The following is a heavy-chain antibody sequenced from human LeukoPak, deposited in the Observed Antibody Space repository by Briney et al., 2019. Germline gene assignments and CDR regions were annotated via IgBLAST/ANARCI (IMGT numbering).Heavy chain of an antibody. Sequence: ASVKVSCKASGYTFTDYYMHWVRQAPGQGLEWMGWINPNSRGTGSAQKFQGRFSMTRDTSISTAYMELSRLRSDDTAVYYCARRAREYSHDAFDIWGQGTMVTVSS. J-gene: IGHJ3*02. CDR1: GYTFTDYY. D-gene: IGHD5-18*01. CDR3: ARRAREYSHDAFDI. V-gene: IGHV1-2*02. CDR2: INPNSRGT.